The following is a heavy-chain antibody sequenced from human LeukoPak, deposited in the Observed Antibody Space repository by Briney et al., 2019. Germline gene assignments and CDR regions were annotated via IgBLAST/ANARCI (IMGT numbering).Heavy chain of an antibody. CDR3: VRGVADSYGQFDN. Sequence: PGGSLRLSCAASGFSISTYWIHWVRQAPGKGLVWVSRINPDGSTTCYADSVKGRITISRDNAKNTLYLQMNSLRAEDTAVYYCVRGVADSYGQFDNWGQGTLVTVSS. CDR1: GFSISTYW. CDR2: INPDGSTT. D-gene: IGHD3-10*01. J-gene: IGHJ4*02. V-gene: IGHV3-74*01.